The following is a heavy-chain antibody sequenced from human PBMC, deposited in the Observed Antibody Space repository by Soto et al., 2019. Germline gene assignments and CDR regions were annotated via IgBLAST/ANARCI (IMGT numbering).Heavy chain of an antibody. V-gene: IGHV3-30*18. D-gene: IGHD5-12*01. CDR2: ISYEGSKT. Sequence: QVQLVESGGGVVQPGRSLRLSCAASGFTFSDYGIHWVRQAPGKGLEWVAVISYEGSKTYYADSVKGRFTISRDNSKNTLCLQMASLRPEDTAVYYCAKVHWAAYSGYAIRNDLDVWGQGTTVTVS. CDR1: GFTFSDYG. J-gene: IGHJ6*02. CDR3: AKVHWAAYSGYAIRNDLDV.